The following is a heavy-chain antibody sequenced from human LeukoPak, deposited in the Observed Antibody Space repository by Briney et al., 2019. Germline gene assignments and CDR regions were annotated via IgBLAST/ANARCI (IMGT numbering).Heavy chain of an antibody. CDR1: GYTFTAYY. J-gene: IGHJ5*02. CDR2: IDPSGGST. CDR3: ARGDGDSDSNGVLMGWFDP. Sequence: GASVKVSCKASGYTFTAYYMHWVRQAPGQGLEWMGVIDPSGGSTSYAQRFQDRVTMTSDTSTSTVYMELSSLRSEDTAVYYCARGDGDSDSNGVLMGWFDPWGQGTLATVSS. D-gene: IGHD3-22*01. V-gene: IGHV1-46*01.